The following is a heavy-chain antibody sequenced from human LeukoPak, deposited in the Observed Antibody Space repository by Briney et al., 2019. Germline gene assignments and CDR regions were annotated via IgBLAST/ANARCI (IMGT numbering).Heavy chain of an antibody. CDR1: SASISSYY. J-gene: IGHJ4*02. CDR2: IYTSGST. V-gene: IGHV4-4*07. D-gene: IGHD6-19*01. CDR3: AAGYSSGWIDY. Sequence: PSETLSLTCTVSSASISSYYWSWIRQPAGKGLEWIGRIYTSGSTNYNPSLKSRVTMSVDTSKNQFSLKLSSVTAADTAIYYCAAGYSSGWIDYWGQGTLVTVSS.